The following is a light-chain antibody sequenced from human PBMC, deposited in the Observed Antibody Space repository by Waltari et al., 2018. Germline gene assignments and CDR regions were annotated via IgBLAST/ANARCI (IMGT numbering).Light chain of an antibody. Sequence: QSALTQPASVSGSPGQSITISCTGTSNDVGGYGSVSWYQQYPGKAPKLMIYEVSYRPSGISTRFSGSKSGNTASLTISGLQAEDEADYYCSSHTSTVPHVFGTGTKVTVV. J-gene: IGLJ1*01. CDR2: EVS. CDR1: SNDVGGYGS. V-gene: IGLV2-14*01. CDR3: SSHTSTVPHV.